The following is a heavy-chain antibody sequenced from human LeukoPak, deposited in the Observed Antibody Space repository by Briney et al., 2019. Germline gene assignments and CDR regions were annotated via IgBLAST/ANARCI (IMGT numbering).Heavy chain of an antibody. CDR2: IKSKTDGGTT. D-gene: IGHD3-16*01. J-gene: IGHJ4*02. CDR3: TTVGDYVWYY. CDR1: GFIFSNAM. V-gene: IGHV3-15*01. Sequence: GGSLRLSCEVSGFIFSNAMMSWVRQAPGKGLEWVGRIKSKTDGGTTDYAAPVKGRFTISRDDSKKTLFLQMNSLKTEDTAVYYCTTVGDYVWYYWGQGTLVTVSS.